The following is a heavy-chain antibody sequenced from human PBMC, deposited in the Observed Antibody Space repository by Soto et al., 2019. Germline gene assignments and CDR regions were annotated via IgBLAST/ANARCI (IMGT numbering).Heavy chain of an antibody. Sequence: QVQLQESGPGLVQPSQTLSLTCTVSGGSISSDDYYWTWVRQPPGKGLEWIGNIHDTATTSYNPSLTSRLILSVDTSSNQFSLRLKSVTATDTAVYFCASQYYDFSSGALDFWGQGIRVPVSS. J-gene: IGHJ4*02. CDR3: ASQYYDFSSGALDF. CDR2: IHDTATT. D-gene: IGHD3-3*01. CDR1: GGSISSDDYY. V-gene: IGHV4-30-4*01.